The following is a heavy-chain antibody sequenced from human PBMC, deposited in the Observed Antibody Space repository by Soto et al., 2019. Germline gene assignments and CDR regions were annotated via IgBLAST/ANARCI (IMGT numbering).Heavy chain of an antibody. J-gene: IGHJ6*02. CDR1: GYTFTSYA. CDR3: ASSGGYCSSTSCSRKPLYYYYYYGMDV. D-gene: IGHD2-2*01. V-gene: IGHV1-3*01. Sequence: ASVKVSCKASGYTFTSYAMHWVRQAPGQRLEWMGWINAGNGSTKCSQKFQGRVTITRDTSASTAYMELSSLRSEDTAVYYCASSGGYCSSTSCSRKPLYYYYYYGMDVWGQGTTVTVSS. CDR2: INAGNGST.